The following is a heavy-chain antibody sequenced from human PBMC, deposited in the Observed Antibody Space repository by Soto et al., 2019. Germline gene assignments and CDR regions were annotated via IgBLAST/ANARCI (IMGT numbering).Heavy chain of an antibody. CDR1: GFTFSSYA. J-gene: IGHJ5*01. CDR3: AKLRYFDWSAYNWFEY. V-gene: IGHV3-23*01. Sequence: PGGSLRLSCAASGFTFSSYAMTWVRQVPGKGLEWVSGISGSGATTSYADSVKGRFTVSRDNSKNTLYLQMNSLRVEDTAVYHCAKLRYFDWSAYNWFEYWGQGTPVTSPQ. D-gene: IGHD3-9*01. CDR2: ISGSGATT.